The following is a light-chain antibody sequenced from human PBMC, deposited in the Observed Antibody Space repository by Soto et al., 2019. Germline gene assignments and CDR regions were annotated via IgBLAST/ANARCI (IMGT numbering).Light chain of an antibody. Sequence: DIQMTQSPSSLSASVGDRVTITCRASQSISSYVNWYQQKPGKAPKLLIYSASTLQSGVPSRLTGGGSGTDFSLTINSLEPEDFATYICQQIYSTPWTFGQGTKVEI. J-gene: IGKJ1*01. CDR1: QSISSY. CDR2: SAS. CDR3: QQIYSTPWT. V-gene: IGKV1-39*01.